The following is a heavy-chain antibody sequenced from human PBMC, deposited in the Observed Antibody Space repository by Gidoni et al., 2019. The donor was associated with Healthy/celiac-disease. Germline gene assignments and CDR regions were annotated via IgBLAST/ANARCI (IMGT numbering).Heavy chain of an antibody. J-gene: IGHJ6*04. CDR3: ARDSREYYYGSVSFLAV. CDR2: IWYDGSNK. V-gene: IGHV3-33*01. CDR1: GFTFSSYG. Sequence: PGRSLRLSCAAPGFTFSSYGMHWVRQAPGKGLEWVAVIWYDGSNKYYADSVKGRFTISRDNSYSKNTLYLQMNSLRAEDTAVYYCARDSREYYYGSVSFLAVWGKGTTVTVSS. D-gene: IGHD3-10*01.